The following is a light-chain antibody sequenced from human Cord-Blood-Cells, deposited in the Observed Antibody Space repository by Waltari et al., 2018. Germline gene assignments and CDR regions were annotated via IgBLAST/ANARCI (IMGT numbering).Light chain of an antibody. CDR1: QSISSY. V-gene: IGKV1-39*01. Sequence: DIQMTQCPSSLSASVGDRVTITCRASQSISSYLNWYQQKPGKAPKLLIDAASSLQSGVPARFSDSGSWTDFSLTISILQPEDFAAYVGRQSYSTPLTFGGGTKVEIQ. J-gene: IGKJ4*01. CDR2: AAS. CDR3: RQSYSTPLT.